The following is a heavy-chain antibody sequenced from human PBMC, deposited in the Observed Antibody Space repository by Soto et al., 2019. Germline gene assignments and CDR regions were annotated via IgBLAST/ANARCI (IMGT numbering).Heavy chain of an antibody. CDR3: ARRSAYSGSGSYYPDSFDI. D-gene: IGHD3-10*01. CDR1: GYIFTNYW. CDR2: IYPGDSDT. V-gene: IGHV5-51*03. J-gene: IGHJ3*02. Sequence: EVQLVQSGAEVKKPGESLKISCKASGYIFTNYWIGWVRQMPGKGLDWMGIIYPGDSDTTYSPSFQGQVTFSADKSIRAAYRQWSSLKASDTAMYYCARRSAYSGSGSYYPDSFDIWGQGTMVTVSS.